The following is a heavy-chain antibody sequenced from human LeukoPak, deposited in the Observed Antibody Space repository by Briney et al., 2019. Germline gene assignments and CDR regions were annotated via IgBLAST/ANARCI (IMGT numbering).Heavy chain of an antibody. CDR2: INWDGGST. V-gene: IGHV3-20*04. D-gene: IGHD2-2*01. J-gene: IGHJ6*02. Sequence: GGSLRLSCAASGFSFDEYGMSWVRQLPGKGLEWVSAINWDGGSTGDADSVRGRFTISRDNGKNSLYLQMNSLRAEDTAVYYCARDRLYCSSTSCYMITSDYYGMDVWGQGTTVTVSS. CDR3: ARDRLYCSSTSCYMITSDYYGMDV. CDR1: GFSFDEYG.